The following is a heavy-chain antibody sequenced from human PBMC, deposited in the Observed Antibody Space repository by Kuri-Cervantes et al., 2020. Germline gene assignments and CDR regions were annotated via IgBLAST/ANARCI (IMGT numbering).Heavy chain of an antibody. CDR3: AKVAIPAGTRGKLAYYYGLDV. Sequence: GESLKISCAASGFTFGTYTMNWVRQAPGKGLEWVSTISASGANTYYADPVKGRFTISRDNSKNTLYLQMNSLRAEDTAVYYCAKVAIPAGTRGKLAYYYGLDVWGQGTTVTVSS. CDR1: GFTFGTYT. D-gene: IGHD2-2*01. CDR2: ISASGANT. V-gene: IGHV3-23*01. J-gene: IGHJ6*02.